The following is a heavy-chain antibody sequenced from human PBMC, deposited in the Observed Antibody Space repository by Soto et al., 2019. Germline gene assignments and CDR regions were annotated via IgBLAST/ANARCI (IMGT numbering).Heavy chain of an antibody. CDR2: INPMGGST. Sequence: GASVKVSCKASGYTFINYYIHWVRQAPGQGLEWMAIINPMGGSTNYAQEFQGRVTLTSDTSTSTVYMELSSLRCEDTALFYCARDLAPRDLSAQGTLVTVSS. D-gene: IGHD3-3*02. CDR3: ARDLAPRDL. V-gene: IGHV1-46*01. CDR1: GYTFINYY. J-gene: IGHJ5*02.